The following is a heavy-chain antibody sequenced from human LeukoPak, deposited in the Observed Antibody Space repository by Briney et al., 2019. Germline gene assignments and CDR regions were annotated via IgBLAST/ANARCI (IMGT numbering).Heavy chain of an antibody. CDR3: LGYCSGGNCYSGAY. J-gene: IGHJ4*02. Sequence: PGGSLRLSCAASGITFSCYAMSLVRQAPGKGLEWVPTISVSGGNTYYADSVKGRFTISRDNSKSTMYMQMNSLRVDHTATDYCLGYCSGGNCYSGAYWGQGTLVTVSS. D-gene: IGHD2-15*01. CDR2: ISVSGGNT. CDR1: GITFSCYA. V-gene: IGHV3-23*01.